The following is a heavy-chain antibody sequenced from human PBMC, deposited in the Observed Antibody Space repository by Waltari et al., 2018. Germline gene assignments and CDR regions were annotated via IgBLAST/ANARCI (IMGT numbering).Heavy chain of an antibody. J-gene: IGHJ5*01. V-gene: IGHV1-2*06. CDR2: INPNSGGT. CDR1: GYPFTGYY. Sequence: QVQLVQSGAEVKKPGASVKVSCKASGYPFTGYYMHWVRQAPGQGLEWMGRINPNSGGTNYAQKFQGRVTMTRDTSISTAYMELSRLRSDDTAVYYCARPQTISTSWLASWGQGTLVTVSA. D-gene: IGHD2-2*01. CDR3: ARPQTISTSWLAS.